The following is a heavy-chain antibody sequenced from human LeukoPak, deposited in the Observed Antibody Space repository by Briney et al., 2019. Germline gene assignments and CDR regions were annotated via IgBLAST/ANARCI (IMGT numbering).Heavy chain of an antibody. Sequence: SETLSLTCAVSGYSISSGYYWGWIRQPPGKGLEWIGSIYHSGSTYYNPSLKSRVTISVDTSKNQFSLKLSSVTAADTAVYYRATAFYDFWSGQSQARFDPWGQGTLVTVSS. J-gene: IGHJ5*02. CDR2: IYHSGST. CDR1: GYSISSGYY. CDR3: ATAFYDFWSGQSQARFDP. V-gene: IGHV4-38-2*01. D-gene: IGHD3-3*01.